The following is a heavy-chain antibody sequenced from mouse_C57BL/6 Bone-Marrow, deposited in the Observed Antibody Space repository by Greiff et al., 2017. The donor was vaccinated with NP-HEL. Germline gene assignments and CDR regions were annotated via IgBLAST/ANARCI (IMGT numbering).Heavy chain of an antibody. V-gene: IGHV1-62-2*01. Sequence: QVQLKESGAELVKPGASVKLSCKASGYTFTEYTIHWVKQRSGQGLEWIGWFYPGSGSIKYNEKFKDKATLTADKSSSTVYMELSRLTSEDSAVYFCARHGLPVYYGRGYWYFDVWGTGTTVTVSS. D-gene: IGHD1-1*01. CDR1: GYTFTEYT. CDR2: FYPGSGSI. CDR3: ARHGLPVYYGRGYWYFDV. J-gene: IGHJ1*03.